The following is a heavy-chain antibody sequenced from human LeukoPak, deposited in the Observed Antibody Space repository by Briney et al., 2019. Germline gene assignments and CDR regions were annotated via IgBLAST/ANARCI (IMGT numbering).Heavy chain of an antibody. CDR3: AKGSGINHYHWIDP. D-gene: IGHD1-14*01. V-gene: IGHV3-23*01. CDR2: ISGGGGST. J-gene: IGHJ5*02. Sequence: PGGSLRLSCEASGFSFSDYGMNWVRQAPGKGLEWVSGISGGGGSTYYADSVKGRFTISRDNSKNTLYLQMDSLRAEDTALYYCAKGSGINHYHWIDPWGQGTLVTVSS. CDR1: GFSFSDYG.